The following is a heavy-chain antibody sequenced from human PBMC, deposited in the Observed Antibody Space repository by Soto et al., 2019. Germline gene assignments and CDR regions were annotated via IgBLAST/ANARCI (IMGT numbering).Heavy chain of an antibody. CDR1: GFTFSSYS. CDR2: ISSSSSYI. J-gene: IGHJ4*02. CDR3: ARDSYSSSWYYFDY. V-gene: IGHV3-21*01. D-gene: IGHD6-13*01. Sequence: GESLKISCAASGFTFSSYSMNWVRQAPGKGLEWVSSISSSSSYIYYADSVKGRFTISRDNAKNSLYLQMNSLRAEDTAVYYCARDSYSSSWYYFDYWGQGTLVTVSS.